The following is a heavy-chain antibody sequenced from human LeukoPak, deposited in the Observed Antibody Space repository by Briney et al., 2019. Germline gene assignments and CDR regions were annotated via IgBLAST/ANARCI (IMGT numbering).Heavy chain of an antibody. CDR3: AGEDNSSGYRPFDI. J-gene: IGHJ3*02. V-gene: IGHV1-2*06. CDR2: INPNNGGT. Sequence: GASVNVSCKASGYTFTVYYIHWVRQAPGQGLEWMGRINPNNGGTNYAQKFQGRVTMTRDMSMSTAYMELSRLRSVDTAVYYCAGEDNSSGYRPFDIWGQGTMVTVPS. CDR1: GYTFTVYY. D-gene: IGHD3-22*01.